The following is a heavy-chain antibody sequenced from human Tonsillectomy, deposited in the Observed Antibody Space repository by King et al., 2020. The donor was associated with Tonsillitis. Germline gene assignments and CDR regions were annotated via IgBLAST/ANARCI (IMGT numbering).Heavy chain of an antibody. CDR3: AKDHSYGALPALDV. D-gene: IGHD5-18*01. CDR2: ISGGGDRT. J-gene: IGHJ6*02. CDR1: EFTFSSYA. V-gene: IGHV3-23*04. Sequence: VQLVESGGGLVQPGGSLRLSCAASEFTFSSYAMTWVRQAPGKGLEWVSAISGGGDRTYYADSVKGRFTISRANSKNTLSLLMNSLRAEDTAVYYCAKDHSYGALPALDVWGQGTTVTVYS.